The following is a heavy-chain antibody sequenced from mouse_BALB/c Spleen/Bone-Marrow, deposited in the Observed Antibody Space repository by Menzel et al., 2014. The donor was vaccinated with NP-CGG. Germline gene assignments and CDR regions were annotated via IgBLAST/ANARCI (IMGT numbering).Heavy chain of an antibody. J-gene: IGHJ1*01. D-gene: IGHD2-3*01. CDR3: ARSRELYDYWYFDV. Sequence: QVQLQQSGAELVKPGASVKLSCKASGYTFTSYWMNWVKQRPGQGLEWIGEIDPSDNYINYNQKVKGKGTLTVDKSSSTAYMQLSSLTSEDSAVYYCARSRELYDYWYFDVWGAGTTVTVSS. CDR2: IDPSDNYI. CDR1: GYTFTSYW. V-gene: IGHV1-69*02.